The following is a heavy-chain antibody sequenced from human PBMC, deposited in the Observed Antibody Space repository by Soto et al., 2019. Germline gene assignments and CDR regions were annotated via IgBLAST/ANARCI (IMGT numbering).Heavy chain of an antibody. J-gene: IGHJ4*02. CDR2: ISGSGSST. CDR1: GFTFSSYA. CDR3: AKGKEYGGKKAPFDY. Sequence: GESLKISCAASGFTFSSYAMSWVRQAPGKGLEWVSGISGSGSSTYDADSVKGRFTISRDNSRTTLYLQMNSLRAEDTAVYYCAKGKEYGGKKAPFDYWGQGTLVTVSS. V-gene: IGHV3-23*01. D-gene: IGHD4-17*01.